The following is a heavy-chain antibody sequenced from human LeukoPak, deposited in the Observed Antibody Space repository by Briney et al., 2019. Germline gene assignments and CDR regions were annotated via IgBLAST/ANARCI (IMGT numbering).Heavy chain of an antibody. D-gene: IGHD7-27*01. V-gene: IGHV3-13*01. CDR3: ARTGPSSDTFDL. J-gene: IGHJ5*02. Sequence: GGSLRLSCAASGFTFNRKDMHWIRQARGRGLEWVSGIGIIGETYYSDSVKGRFTISRETDKNSVYLQMSSLTAGDTAVYFCARTGPSSDTFDLWGQGTLVTVSS. CDR2: IGIIGET. CDR1: GFTFNRKD.